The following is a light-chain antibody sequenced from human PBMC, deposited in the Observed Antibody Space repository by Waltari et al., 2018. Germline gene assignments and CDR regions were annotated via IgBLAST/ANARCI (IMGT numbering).Light chain of an antibody. CDR1: QGITKS. CDR2: GAS. J-gene: IGKJ2*01. V-gene: IGKV1-NL1*01. Sequence: DIQMAQSPSSLSASEGNRVTITCRASQGITKSLAWYQQKPGKAPKPLLYGASRLESGVPPRFSGRGSGTVFTLTISSFQPDDFATYYCQQYYFTPYTFGQGTKLDIK. CDR3: QQYYFTPYT.